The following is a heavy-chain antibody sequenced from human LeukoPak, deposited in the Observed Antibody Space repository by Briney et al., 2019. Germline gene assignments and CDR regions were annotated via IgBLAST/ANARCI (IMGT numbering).Heavy chain of an antibody. Sequence: PGRSLRLSYAASGFTFSSYGMHWVRQAPGKGLEWVAVISYDGSNKYYADSVKGRFTISRDNSKNTLYLQMNSLRAEDTAVYYCAKESLEYYYGSGSYPDYWGQGTLVTVSS. V-gene: IGHV3-30*18. CDR2: ISYDGSNK. CDR3: AKESLEYYYGSGSYPDY. CDR1: GFTFSSYG. D-gene: IGHD3-10*01. J-gene: IGHJ4*02.